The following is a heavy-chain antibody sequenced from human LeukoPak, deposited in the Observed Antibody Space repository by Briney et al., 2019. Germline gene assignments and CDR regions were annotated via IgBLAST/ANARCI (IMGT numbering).Heavy chain of an antibody. V-gene: IGHV3-53*01. CDR1: GFTVSSNY. Sequence: GGSLRLSCAASGFTVSSNYMSWVRQAPGKGLEWVSVIYSGGSTYYADSVKGRFTISRDNSKNTLYLQMNSLRAEDTAVYYCAKDGCTNGVCYTYYYYMDVWGKGTTVTVSS. CDR3: AKDGCTNGVCYTYYYYMDV. J-gene: IGHJ6*03. D-gene: IGHD2-8*01. CDR2: IYSGGST.